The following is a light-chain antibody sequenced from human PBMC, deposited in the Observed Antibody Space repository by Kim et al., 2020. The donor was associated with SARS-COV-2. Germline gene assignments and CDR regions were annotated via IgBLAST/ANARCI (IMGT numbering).Light chain of an antibody. V-gene: IGLV3-1*01. CDR1: KLGDKY. Sequence: SYELTQPPSVSVSPGQTASITCSGDKLGDKYACWYQQKPGQSPVLVIYQDSKRPSGIPERFSGSNSGNTATLTISGTQAMDEADYYCQAWDSTWGFGGGTQRTVL. CDR3: QAWDSTWG. CDR2: QDS. J-gene: IGLJ3*02.